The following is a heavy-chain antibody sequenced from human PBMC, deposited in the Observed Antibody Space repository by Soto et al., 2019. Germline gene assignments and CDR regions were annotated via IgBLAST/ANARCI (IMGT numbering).Heavy chain of an antibody. CDR2: IKSKTDGGTT. J-gene: IGHJ5*02. V-gene: IGHV3-15*01. CDR1: GVSLNNAG. CDR3: TTDEISIAAAEFIGYNWFDP. D-gene: IGHD6-13*01. Sequence: PGGCMRLSCAACGVSLNNAGVSWVRKDTGKGLEWVGRIKSKTDGGTTDYAAPVKGRFTISRDDSKNTLYLQMNSLKTEDTAVYYCTTDEISIAAAEFIGYNWFDPWGQGTLVTVSS.